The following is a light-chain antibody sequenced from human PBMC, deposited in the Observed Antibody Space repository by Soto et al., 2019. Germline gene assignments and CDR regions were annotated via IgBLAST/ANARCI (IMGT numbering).Light chain of an antibody. V-gene: IGKV3-15*01. Sequence: EIVMTQSPATLSVSPGERATLSCRASQSVSGNLAWYQQKPGQAPRLLIYGASTRATGIPAGFSGSGSGTEFTLTISSLQSEDVAVYYCQQYNNWPRTFGQGTKVAIK. CDR2: GAS. J-gene: IGKJ1*01. CDR3: QQYNNWPRT. CDR1: QSVSGN.